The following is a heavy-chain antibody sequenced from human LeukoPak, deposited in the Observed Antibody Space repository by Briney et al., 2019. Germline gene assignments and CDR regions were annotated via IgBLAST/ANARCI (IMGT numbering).Heavy chain of an antibody. CDR1: GGTFSSYA. V-gene: IGHV1-69*13. CDR2: IIPIFGTA. Sequence: SVKVSCKASGGTFSSYAISWVRQAPGQGLEWMGGIIPIFGTANYAQKFQGRVTITADEPTSTAYMELSSLRSEDTAVYYCAIPGYCSSTSCYHYYYYYMDVWGKGTTVTVSS. D-gene: IGHD2-2*01. J-gene: IGHJ6*03. CDR3: AIPGYCSSTSCYHYYYYYMDV.